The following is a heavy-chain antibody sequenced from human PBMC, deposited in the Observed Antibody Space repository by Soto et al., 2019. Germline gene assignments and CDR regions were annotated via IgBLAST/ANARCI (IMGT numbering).Heavy chain of an antibody. CDR2: IYYSGST. CDR3: AREYLGSSSGGIDY. J-gene: IGHJ4*02. D-gene: IGHD6-6*01. V-gene: IGHV4-31*03. Sequence: QVQLQESGPGLVKPSQTLSLTCTVSGGSISSGGYYWSWIRQHPGKGLEWIGYIYYSGSTYYNPSLKSRVTISVHTSKNQFSLNLSSVTAADTAVYYCAREYLGSSSGGIDYWGQGTLVTVSS. CDR1: GGSISSGGYY.